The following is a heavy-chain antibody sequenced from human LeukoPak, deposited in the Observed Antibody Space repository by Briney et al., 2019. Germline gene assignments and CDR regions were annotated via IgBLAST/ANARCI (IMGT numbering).Heavy chain of an antibody. J-gene: IGHJ4*02. CDR1: GSRFTSYW. Sequence: GESLKISCQGSGSRFTSYWIGWVRQLPGKGLEWMGIIYPGDSDTRYSPSFQGQVTISADKSISTAYLQWSSLKASDTAMYYCARLDYGDLLSLDYWGQGTLVTVSS. CDR3: ARLDYGDLLSLDY. D-gene: IGHD4-17*01. CDR2: IYPGDSDT. V-gene: IGHV5-51*01.